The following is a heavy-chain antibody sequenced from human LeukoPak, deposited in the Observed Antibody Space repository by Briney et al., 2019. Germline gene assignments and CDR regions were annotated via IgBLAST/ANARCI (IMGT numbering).Heavy chain of an antibody. Sequence: KPSEILSLTCTVSGGSISSYYWSWIRQPPGKGLEWIGYIYYSGSTNYNPSLKSRVTISVGTSKNQFSLKLSSVTAADTAVYYCARVDLRYFDWLSTYYFDYWGQGTLVTVSS. D-gene: IGHD3-9*01. J-gene: IGHJ4*02. CDR2: IYYSGST. V-gene: IGHV4-59*01. CDR1: GGSISSYY. CDR3: ARVDLRYFDWLSTYYFDY.